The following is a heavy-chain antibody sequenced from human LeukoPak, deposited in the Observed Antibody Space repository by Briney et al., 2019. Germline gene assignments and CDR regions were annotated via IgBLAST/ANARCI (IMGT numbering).Heavy chain of an antibody. J-gene: IGHJ4*02. D-gene: IGHD6-6*01. CDR3: AKTKDKAARPFLQLYYFDY. CDR2: INPNSGGT. V-gene: IGHV1-2*02. CDR1: GYTFTEYY. Sequence: ASVKVSCKASGYTFTEYYIQWVRQAPGQGLEWMGWINPNSGGTYYAQKFQGRVTMTRDTSITTAYMEMNSLRAEDTALYYCAKTKDKAARPFLQLYYFDYWGQGTLVTVSS.